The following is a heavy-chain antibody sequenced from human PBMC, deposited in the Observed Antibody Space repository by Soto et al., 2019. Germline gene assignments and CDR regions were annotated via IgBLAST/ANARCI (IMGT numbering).Heavy chain of an antibody. V-gene: IGHV4-31*02. CDR3: ARMSSSGSGWFHP. J-gene: IGHJ5*02. CDR2: FYSSGSI. Sequence: PSETLSLTCFVSGYFIGAGGYYWSWIRHHPGKGLEWIGSFYSSGSIIYNPSLRSRVSISGDMSTNQFSMSLTSVTAADTARYYCARMSSSGSGWFHPWGQGTLVTVSS. D-gene: IGHD3-22*01. CDR1: GYFIGAGGYY.